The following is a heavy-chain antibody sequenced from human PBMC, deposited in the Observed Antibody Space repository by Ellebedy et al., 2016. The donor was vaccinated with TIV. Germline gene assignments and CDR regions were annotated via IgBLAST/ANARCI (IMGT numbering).Heavy chain of an antibody. V-gene: IGHV3-7*01. CDR3: ATDGSYGDHLFPAHAFEI. CDR2: INQDGSQK. Sequence: GGSLRLSCAVSGSTFSSYWMSWIRQAPGKGLEWVANINQDGSQKNYVDSVKGRFTISRDNAKNSLYLQMNSLRAEDTAVYYCATDGSYGDHLFPAHAFEIWGQGTKVTVSS. CDR1: GSTFSSYW. D-gene: IGHD1-26*01. J-gene: IGHJ3*02.